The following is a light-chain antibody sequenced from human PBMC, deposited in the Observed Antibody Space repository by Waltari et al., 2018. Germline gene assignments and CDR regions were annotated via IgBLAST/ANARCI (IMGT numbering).Light chain of an antibody. J-gene: IGKJ1*01. CDR2: KAS. CDR3: QQFNSFPWT. Sequence: DIQMTQSPSSLSASVGDRVTITCRASQTISSWLAWYQQKPGKAPKLLIYKASTLESGVPSRFSGSGSGTEFTLTISSLQPGDFATYYCQQFNSFPWTFGYGTKVEIK. CDR1: QTISSW. V-gene: IGKV1-5*03.